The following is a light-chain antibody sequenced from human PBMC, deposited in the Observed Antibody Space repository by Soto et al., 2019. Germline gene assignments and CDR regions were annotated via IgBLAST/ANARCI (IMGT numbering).Light chain of an antibody. CDR3: QQYHTPSIT. V-gene: IGKV1-5*01. CDR1: QSISNW. Sequence: DIQVTNSPSALPAPVEDRVTITCRASQSISNWLAWYQQIPGTAPKLLIYHASTLERGVPSRFSGTGSGTEFTLSIDSLQPDDFATYYCQQYHTPSITFFQGTRLEI. CDR2: HAS. J-gene: IGKJ5*01.